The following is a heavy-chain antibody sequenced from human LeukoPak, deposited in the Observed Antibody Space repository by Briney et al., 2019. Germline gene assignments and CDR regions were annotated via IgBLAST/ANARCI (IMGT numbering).Heavy chain of an antibody. CDR2: IYYSGST. CDR3: ARLPRYDYGDYAVWDFDY. Sequence: KPSETLSLTCTVSGGSISSYYWSWTRQPPGKGLEWIGYIYYSGSTNYNPSLKSRVTISVDTSKNQFSLKLSSVTAADTAVYYCARLPRYDYGDYAVWDFDYWGQGTLVTVSS. CDR1: GGSISSYY. V-gene: IGHV4-59*08. J-gene: IGHJ4*02. D-gene: IGHD4-17*01.